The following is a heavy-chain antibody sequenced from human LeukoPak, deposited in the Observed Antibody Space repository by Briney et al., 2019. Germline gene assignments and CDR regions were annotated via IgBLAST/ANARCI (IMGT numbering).Heavy chain of an antibody. CDR1: GYTFTSYY. CDR3: ARRSSGWDFDY. Sequence: ASVKVSCEASGYTFTSYYMHWVRQAPGQGLEWMGIINPSGGSTSYAQKFQGRVTMTRDTSTSTVYMELSSLKSEDTAVYYCARRSSGWDFDYWGQGTQVTVSS. J-gene: IGHJ4*02. CDR2: INPSGGST. D-gene: IGHD6-19*01. V-gene: IGHV1-46*01.